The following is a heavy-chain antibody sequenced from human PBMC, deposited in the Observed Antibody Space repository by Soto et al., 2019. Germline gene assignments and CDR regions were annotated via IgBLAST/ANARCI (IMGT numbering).Heavy chain of an antibody. J-gene: IGHJ6*04. CDR3: ARAPYDSHYYYNGTAV. CDR1: RYTFTCYA. V-gene: IGHV1-3*01. D-gene: IGHD5-12*01. Sequence: APVKVPCKAARYTFTCYARHWACQAPGQRLEWMGWSNAGNGNTKYAQKFQGRVTITRDTSASTAYMELSSLRSEDTAVYYCARAPYDSHYYYNGTAVWGNRTTVTVSP. CDR2: SNAGNGNT.